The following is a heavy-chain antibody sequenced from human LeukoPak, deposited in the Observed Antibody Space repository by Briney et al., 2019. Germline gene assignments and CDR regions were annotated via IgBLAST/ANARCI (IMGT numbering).Heavy chain of an antibody. Sequence: PSETLSLTCTVSGGSISGYYWSWIRQPAGMGLEWIGRISTSGSTHYSPSLKSRVTMSVDTSRNQFSLNLSSVAAADTAVYYCAREGQQRPLDNWGRGTLVTVSS. CDR2: ISTSGST. D-gene: IGHD6-25*01. J-gene: IGHJ4*01. CDR1: GGSISGYY. V-gene: IGHV4-4*07. CDR3: AREGQQRPLDN.